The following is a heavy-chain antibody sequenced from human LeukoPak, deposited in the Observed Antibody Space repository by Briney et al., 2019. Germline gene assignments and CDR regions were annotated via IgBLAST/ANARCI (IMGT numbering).Heavy chain of an antibody. D-gene: IGHD3-22*01. V-gene: IGHV1-69*13. CDR3: ARDGFYDSSGPADY. J-gene: IGHJ4*02. Sequence: SVKVSCKASGGAFSSYAISWVRQAPGQGLEWMGGIIPIFGTANYAQKFQGRVTITADESTSTAYMELSSLRSEDTAVYYCARDGFYDSSGPADYWGQGTLVTVSS. CDR1: GGAFSSYA. CDR2: IIPIFGTA.